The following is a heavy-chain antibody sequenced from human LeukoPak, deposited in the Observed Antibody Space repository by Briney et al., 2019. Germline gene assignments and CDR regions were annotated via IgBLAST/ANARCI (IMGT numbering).Heavy chain of an antibody. D-gene: IGHD1-7*01. Sequence: GGSLRLSCAASGFTFSSYVMSWVRQAPGKGLEWVSAISGSATNTDYIDSVKGRFTISRDNSKNTLYLQMNSLRAEDTAVYYCAKVPNWNYLWFDPWGQGTLVTVSS. CDR1: GFTFSSYV. CDR2: ISGSATNT. J-gene: IGHJ5*02. V-gene: IGHV3-23*01. CDR3: AKVPNWNYLWFDP.